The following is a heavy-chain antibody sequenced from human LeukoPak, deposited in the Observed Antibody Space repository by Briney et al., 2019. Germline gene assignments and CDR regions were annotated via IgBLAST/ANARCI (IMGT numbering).Heavy chain of an antibody. J-gene: IGHJ4*02. V-gene: IGHV4-34*01. CDR2: VNHSGRV. D-gene: IGHD3-22*01. Sequence: SETLSLTCAVSGESFSYNYWTWVRQPPGKGLEWIGDVNHSGRVNYRPSLKSRVTISADTSKSQFSLKLNAVTAADTAVYYCARGLGPMSPSLDYWGQGSLVTVSS. CDR1: GESFSYNY. CDR3: ARGLGPMSPSLDY.